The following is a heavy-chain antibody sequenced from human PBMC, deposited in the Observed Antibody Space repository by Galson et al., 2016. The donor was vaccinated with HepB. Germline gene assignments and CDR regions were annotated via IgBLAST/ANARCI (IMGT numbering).Heavy chain of an antibody. J-gene: IGHJ2*01. CDR2: INSDGTST. CDR1: GFTFSSSG. Sequence: SLRLSCAASGFTFSSSGMSWVRQAPGKGLVWISRINSDGTSTIYADSVKGRFTISRDNAKNTVYLQMNSLRGEDTAVYYCARDGAHWDLDLWGRGTLVTVSS. V-gene: IGHV3-74*01. CDR3: ARDGAHWDLDL.